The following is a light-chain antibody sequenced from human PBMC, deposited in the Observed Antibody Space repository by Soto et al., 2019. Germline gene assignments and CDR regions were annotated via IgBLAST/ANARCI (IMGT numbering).Light chain of an antibody. CDR3: QRYNSNPWT. CDR1: QRVNGW. Sequence: DIQMTQSPSTLSASVGDRVTITCRASQRVNGWLAWYQQKPGKAPKLLIYAASNLESGVPSRFSGSGSGTEFPLTISSLQPDDSATYYCQRYNSNPWTFGQGTKVEVK. J-gene: IGKJ1*01. V-gene: IGKV1-5*01. CDR2: AAS.